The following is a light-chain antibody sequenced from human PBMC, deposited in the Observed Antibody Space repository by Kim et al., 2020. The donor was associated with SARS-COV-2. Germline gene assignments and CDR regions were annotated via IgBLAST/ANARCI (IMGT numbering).Light chain of an antibody. V-gene: IGLV3-1*01. J-gene: IGLJ2*01. CDR3: QAWDSSTAGVV. Sequence: PGQTASITCSGDKLGDKYAFWYHHKPGQSPELVIYQDTKRPSGIPERFSGSNSGNTATLTISGTQAMDEADYYCQAWDSSTAGVVFGGGTKLTVL. CDR1: KLGDKY. CDR2: QDT.